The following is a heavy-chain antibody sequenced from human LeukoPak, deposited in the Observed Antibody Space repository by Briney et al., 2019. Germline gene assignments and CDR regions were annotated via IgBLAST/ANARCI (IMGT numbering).Heavy chain of an antibody. J-gene: IGHJ5*02. Sequence: SETLSLTCTVSGGSISSSSYYWGWIRQPPGKGLEWIGSIYYSGSTYYNPSLKSRVTISIDTSKNQFSLKLRSVTAADTAVYYCARDYPLDIVVVVVALRPYNWFDPWGQGTLVTVSS. CDR2: IYYSGST. D-gene: IGHD2-15*01. V-gene: IGHV4-39*07. CDR1: GGSISSSSYY. CDR3: ARDYPLDIVVVVVALRPYNWFDP.